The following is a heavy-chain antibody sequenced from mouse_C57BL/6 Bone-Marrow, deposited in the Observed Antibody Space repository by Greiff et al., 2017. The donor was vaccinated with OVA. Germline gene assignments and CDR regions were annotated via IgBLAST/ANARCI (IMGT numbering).Heavy chain of an antibody. CDR3: ARECDGYSFDY. J-gene: IGHJ2*01. CDR1: GYTFTSYG. V-gene: IGHV1-81*01. CDR2: IYPRSGNT. D-gene: IGHD2-3*01. Sequence: QVQLKESGAELARPGASVKLSCKASGYTFTSYGISWVKQRTGQGLEWIGEIYPRSGNTYYNEKFKGKATLTADKSSSTAYMELRSLTSEDSAVYFCARECDGYSFDYWGQGTTLTVSS.